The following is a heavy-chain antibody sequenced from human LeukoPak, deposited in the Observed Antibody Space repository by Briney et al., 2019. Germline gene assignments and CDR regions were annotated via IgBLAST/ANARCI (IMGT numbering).Heavy chain of an antibody. D-gene: IGHD5-18*01. V-gene: IGHV4-30-2*01. Sequence: SETPSLTCAVSGGSISSGGYSWSWIRQPPGKGLEWIGYIYHSGSTYYNPSLKSRVTISVDRSKYQFFLKLSSVTAADTAVYYCARAGSYGEFDIWGQGTMVTVSS. CDR1: GGSISSGGYS. CDR2: IYHSGST. J-gene: IGHJ3*02. CDR3: ARAGSYGEFDI.